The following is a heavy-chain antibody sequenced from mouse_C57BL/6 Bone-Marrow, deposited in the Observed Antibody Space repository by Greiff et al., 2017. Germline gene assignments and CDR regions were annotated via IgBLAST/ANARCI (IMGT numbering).Heavy chain of an antibody. CDR3: AYDYGSSGMGWYFDV. V-gene: IGHV1-64*01. CDR2: IHPNSGST. J-gene: IGHJ1*03. CDR1: GYTFTSYW. D-gene: IGHD1-1*01. Sequence: QVQLQQPGAELVKPGASVKLSCTASGYTFTSYWMPWVKQRPGQGLEWIGMIHPNSGSTNYHEKFKSKATLTVDKSSSTAYMQLSSLTSEDSAVYYWAYDYGSSGMGWYFDVWGTGTTVTVSS.